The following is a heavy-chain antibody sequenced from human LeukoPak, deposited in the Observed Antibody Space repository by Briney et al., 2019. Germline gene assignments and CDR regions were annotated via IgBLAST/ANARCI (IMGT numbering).Heavy chain of an antibody. CDR3: ARVQGYDFWSGYYVGYYYYYMDV. CDR2: IYYSGST. V-gene: IGHV4-59*11. D-gene: IGHD3-3*01. Sequence: SETLSLTCTVSGGSISSHYWSWIRQPPGKGLEWIGYIYYSGSTNYNPSLKSRVTISEDTSKNQFSLKLSSVTAADTAVYYCARVQGYDFWSGYYVGYYYYYMDVWGKGTTVTVSS. CDR1: GGSISSHY. J-gene: IGHJ6*03.